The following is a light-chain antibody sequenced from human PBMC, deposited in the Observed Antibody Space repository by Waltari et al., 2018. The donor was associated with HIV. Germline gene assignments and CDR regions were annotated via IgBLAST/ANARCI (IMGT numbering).Light chain of an antibody. CDR2: YDR. CDR3: QVWDSSSDHRGV. CDR1: NVGSKG. Sequence: SYVVSQPPSVSVAPGQTARMTCEGNNVGSKGVHWYQKKPDQAPILVIYYDRDRPSGIPGRFSGSNFGNTATLTITSVEAGDEADYYCQVWDSSSDHRGVFGGGTKLTVL. J-gene: IGLJ3*02. V-gene: IGLV3-21*04.